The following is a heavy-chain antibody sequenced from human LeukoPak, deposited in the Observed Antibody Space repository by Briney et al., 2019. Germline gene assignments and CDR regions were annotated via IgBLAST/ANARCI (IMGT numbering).Heavy chain of an antibody. CDR1: GFTFSSYA. D-gene: IGHD5-18*01. CDR2: ISSSGSTI. Sequence: GSLRLSCAASGFTFSSYAMSWVRQAPGKGLEWVSYISSSGSTIYYADSVKGRFTISRDNAKNSLYLQMNSLRAEDTAVYYCARVGYSYGYYYYYGMDVWGKGTTVTVSS. V-gene: IGHV3-48*04. CDR3: ARVGYSYGYYYYYGMDV. J-gene: IGHJ6*04.